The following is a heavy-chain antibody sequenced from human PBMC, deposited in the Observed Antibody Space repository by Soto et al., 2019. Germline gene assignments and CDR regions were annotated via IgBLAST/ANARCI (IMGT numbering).Heavy chain of an antibody. Sequence: SETLSLTCAVSGTSITSTFWWTWVRQPPGKGLEWIGEVYHSGSTKYNPSLKSRVTISVDKSNNQFSLELRAVTAADTAVYYCATLPPRIVVVKTEIPTWGQGTLVTVSS. CDR1: GTSITSTFW. V-gene: IGHV4-4*02. D-gene: IGHD2-15*01. CDR3: ATLPPRIVVVKTEIPT. CDR2: VYHSGST. J-gene: IGHJ5*02.